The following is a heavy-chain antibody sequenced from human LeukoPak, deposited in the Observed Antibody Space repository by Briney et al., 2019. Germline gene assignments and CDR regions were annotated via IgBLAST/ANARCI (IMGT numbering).Heavy chain of an antibody. D-gene: IGHD4-23*01. J-gene: IGHJ4*02. CDR3: ARLDYGGNPYYFDY. Sequence: GGSLRLSCAASGFTVSSNYMSWVRQAPGKGLEWVSVIYSGGSTYYADSVKGRFTISRDNSKNTLYLQMNSLRAEDTAVYYCARLDYGGNPYYFDYWGQGTLVTVSS. V-gene: IGHV3-66*04. CDR2: IYSGGST. CDR1: GFTVSSNY.